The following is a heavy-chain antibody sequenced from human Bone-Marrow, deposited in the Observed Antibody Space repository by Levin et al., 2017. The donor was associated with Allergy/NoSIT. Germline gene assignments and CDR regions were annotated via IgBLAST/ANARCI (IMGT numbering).Heavy chain of an antibody. J-gene: IGHJ4*02. CDR1: GFTFNRCA. D-gene: IGHD3-16*01. CDR2: ISDSGGGT. CDR3: AKGRYDDASGSLLGLFDS. Sequence: LGESLKISCAASGFTFNRCAMSWVRQAPGKGLEWVSVISDSGGGTYYADSVKGRFTISRDNSKNTVYLQVNSLRSEDTAVYYCAKGRYDDASGSLLGLFDSWGQGTLVTVSS. V-gene: IGHV3-23*01.